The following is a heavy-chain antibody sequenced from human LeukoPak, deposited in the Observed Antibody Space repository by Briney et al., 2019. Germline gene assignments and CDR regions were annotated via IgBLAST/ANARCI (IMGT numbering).Heavy chain of an antibody. CDR1: GGSFSGYY. D-gene: IGHD4-17*01. Sequence: SETLSLTCAVYGGSFSGYYWSWIRQPPGKGLEWIGEINHSGSTNYNPSLKSRVTIPVDTSKNQFSLKLSSVTAADTAVYYCARSGATVTTGDWGQGTLVTVSS. CDR2: INHSGST. V-gene: IGHV4-34*01. CDR3: ARSGATVTTGD. J-gene: IGHJ4*02.